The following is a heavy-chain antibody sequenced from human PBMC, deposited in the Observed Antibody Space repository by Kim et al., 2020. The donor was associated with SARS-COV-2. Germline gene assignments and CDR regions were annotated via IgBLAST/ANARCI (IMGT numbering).Heavy chain of an antibody. J-gene: IGHJ5*02. V-gene: IGHV3-23*01. Sequence: GGSLRLSCAASGFTFSSYAMSWVRQAPGKGLEWVSAISGSGGSTYYADSVKGRFTISRDNSKNTLYLQMNSLRAEDTAVYYCAKDVLGYSGYDVSEFDPWGQGTLVTVSS. D-gene: IGHD5-12*01. CDR3: AKDVLGYSGYDVSEFDP. CDR1: GFTFSSYA. CDR2: ISGSGGST.